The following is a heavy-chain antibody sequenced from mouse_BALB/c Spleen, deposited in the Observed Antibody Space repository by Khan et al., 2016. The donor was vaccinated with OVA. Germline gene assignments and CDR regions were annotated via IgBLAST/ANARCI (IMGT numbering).Heavy chain of an antibody. V-gene: IGHV1-20*02. CDR1: GYSFTGYF. CDR3: ARIYRSDFDY. Sequence: VQLQQSGPELVKPGASVKISCKASGYSFTGYFMNWVMQSHGKSLEWIGRINPHIGETFYNQKFKGKATLTVDESSSTAHMELRSLASEDSAVYYCARIYRSDFDYWGQGTTLRVSS. J-gene: IGHJ2*01. CDR2: INPHIGET. D-gene: IGHD1-1*01.